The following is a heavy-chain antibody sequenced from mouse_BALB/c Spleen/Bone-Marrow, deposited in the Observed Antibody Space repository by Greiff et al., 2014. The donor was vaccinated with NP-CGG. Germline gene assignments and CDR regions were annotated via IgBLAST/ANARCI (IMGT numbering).Heavy chain of an antibody. CDR2: IHPYNDDS. V-gene: IGHV1-14*01. D-gene: IGHD2-14*01. J-gene: IGHJ1*01. CDR1: GYTFTSYV. Sequence: LVESGPELVKPGASVKMSCKASGYTFTSYVMHWVKQKPGQGLEWIGYIHPYNDDSKYNEKFEGKATLTSDKSSSTAYMELSSLTSEASAVYYCARWGRYDWYFDVWGAGTTVTVSS. CDR3: ARWGRYDWYFDV.